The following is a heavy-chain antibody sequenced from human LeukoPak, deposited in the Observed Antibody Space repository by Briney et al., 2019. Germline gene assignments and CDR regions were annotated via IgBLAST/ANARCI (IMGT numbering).Heavy chain of an antibody. CDR1: GGSISSSTYH. Sequence: TSETLSLTCTVSGGSISSSTYHWGWIRQPPGKGLEWIGTIYYSGITDYNPSLKSRVTISVDTSKNQFSLKLSSVTAADTAVYYCASYRSAYADYWGQGTLVTVSS. CDR2: IYYSGIT. V-gene: IGHV4-39*01. CDR3: ASYRSAYADY. J-gene: IGHJ4*02. D-gene: IGHD3-22*01.